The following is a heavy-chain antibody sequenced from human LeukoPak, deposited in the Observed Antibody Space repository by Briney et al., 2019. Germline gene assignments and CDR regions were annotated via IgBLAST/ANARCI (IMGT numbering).Heavy chain of an antibody. CDR1: GYTFTSHY. J-gene: IGHJ3*02. CDR2: FDPEDGET. Sequence: ASVKVSCKASGYTFTSHYMHWVRQAPGKGLEWMGGFDPEDGETIYAQKFQGRVTMTEDTSTDTAYMELSSLRSEDTAVYYCATGKWGNAFDIWGQGTMVTVSS. D-gene: IGHD1-26*01. V-gene: IGHV1-24*01. CDR3: ATGKWGNAFDI.